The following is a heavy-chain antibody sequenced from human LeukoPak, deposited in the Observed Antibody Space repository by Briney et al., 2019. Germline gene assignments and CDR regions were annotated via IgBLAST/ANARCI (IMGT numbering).Heavy chain of an antibody. J-gene: IGHJ3*02. V-gene: IGHV4-4*09. CDR2: SGST. Sequence: SETLSLTCTVSGGSISNYYCTWIRQPPGEGLEWIGYSGSTNYNPSLKSRVTTSVDTSKNQFSLKLSSVTAADTAVYFCATYSSGWFDGAFDIWGQGTMVTVSS. CDR3: ATYSSGWFDGAFDI. CDR1: GGSISNYY. D-gene: IGHD6-19*01.